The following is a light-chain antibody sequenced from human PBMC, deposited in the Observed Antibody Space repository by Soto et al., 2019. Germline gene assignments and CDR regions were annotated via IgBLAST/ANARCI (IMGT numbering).Light chain of an antibody. CDR1: QSISSW. V-gene: IGKV1-5*03. CDR2: KAS. J-gene: IGKJ1*01. Sequence: DIQMTQSPSTLSASVGDRVTITCRASQSISSWLAWYQQKPGKAPTLLIYKASSLESGVPSRFSGSGSGTEVTLTISSLQPDDFATYYCQHQKTFVEGTKVEIK. CDR3: QHQKT.